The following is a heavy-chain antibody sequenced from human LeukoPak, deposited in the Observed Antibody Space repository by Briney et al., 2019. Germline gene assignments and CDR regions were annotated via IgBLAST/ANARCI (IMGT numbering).Heavy chain of an antibody. CDR3: ARQASGYYSYNIDV. Sequence: SETLSLTCTVSARSISSSSYYWGWRRQPPGKGVEWFASIYYSGSTYYNPSLTSRVTISDHTAMNPFSLMLTYLPAHATAVYYCARQASGYYSYNIDVWGEGTTVIVSS. V-gene: IGHV4-39*01. CDR1: ARSISSSSYY. J-gene: IGHJ6*03. CDR2: IYYSGST. D-gene: IGHD3-10*01.